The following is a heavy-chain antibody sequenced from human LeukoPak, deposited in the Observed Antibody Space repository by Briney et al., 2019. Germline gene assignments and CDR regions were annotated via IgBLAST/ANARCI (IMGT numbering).Heavy chain of an antibody. V-gene: IGHV4-31*03. D-gene: IGHD5-18*01. Sequence: SETLSLTCTVSGGSISSGGYYWSWIRQHPGKGLEWIGYIYYSGSTYYNPSLKSRVTISVDTSKNQFSLKLSSVTAADTAVYYCARGGYAEESFDYWGQGTLVTVSS. J-gene: IGHJ4*02. CDR1: GGSISSGGYY. CDR3: ARGGYAEESFDY. CDR2: IYYSGST.